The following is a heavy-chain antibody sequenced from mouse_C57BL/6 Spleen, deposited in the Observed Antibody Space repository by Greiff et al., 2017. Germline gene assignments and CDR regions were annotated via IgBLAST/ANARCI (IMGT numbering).Heavy chain of an antibody. V-gene: IGHV1-26*01. CDR1: GYTFTDYY. CDR2: INPNNGGT. CDR3: ARRGSRYFDV. Sequence: EVQLQQSGPEPVKPGASVKISCKASGYTFTDYYMNWVKQSHGKSLEWIGDINPNNGGTSYNQKFKGKATLTVDKSSSTAYMELRSLTSEDSAVYYCARRGSRYFDVWGTGTTVTVSS. D-gene: IGHD1-1*02. J-gene: IGHJ1*03.